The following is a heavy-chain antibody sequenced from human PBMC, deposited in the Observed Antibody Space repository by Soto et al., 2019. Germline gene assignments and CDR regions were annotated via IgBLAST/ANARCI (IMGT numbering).Heavy chain of an antibody. V-gene: IGHV4-31*03. D-gene: IGHD6-13*01. J-gene: IGHJ6*02. Sequence: QVQLQESGPGLVKPSQTLSLTCTVSGGSISSGGYYWSWIRQHPGKGLEWIGYIYYSGSTYDNPSLKSRVTISLDPSQNHCSTKLSSVTAADTDVYYCAREVEQHRPPHYYYGMDVWGQGTTVTVSS. CDR2: IYYSGST. CDR3: AREVEQHRPPHYYYGMDV. CDR1: GGSISSGGYY.